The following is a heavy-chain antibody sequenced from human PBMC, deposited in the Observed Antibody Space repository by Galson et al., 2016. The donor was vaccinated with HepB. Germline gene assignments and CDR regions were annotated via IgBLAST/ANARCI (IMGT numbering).Heavy chain of an antibody. CDR3: ARGSSSYWFDP. J-gene: IGHJ5*02. CDR2: IIPMFGTP. CDR1: GGTFSSLT. V-gene: IGHV1-69*13. Sequence: SVKVSCKASGGTFSSLTINWLRQAPGQGLERLGGIIPMFGTPNYGQKFQGRVTITADESTRTVYMELSSLRSEDTAIYYCARGSSSYWFDPWGQGTLVIVSS. D-gene: IGHD2-2*01.